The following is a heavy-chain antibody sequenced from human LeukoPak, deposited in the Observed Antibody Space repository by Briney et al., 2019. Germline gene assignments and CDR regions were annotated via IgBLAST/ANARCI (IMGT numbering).Heavy chain of an antibody. V-gene: IGHV3-15*01. CDR2: IKSKTDGGTT. Sequence: GGSLRLSCAASGFTFSNAWMSWVRQAPGKGLEWVGRIKSKTDGGTTDYAAPVKGRFTISRDDSKNTLYLQMNSLKTEDTAVYYCTTLPDYDFWSGRYYWGQGTLVTVSS. CDR3: TTLPDYDFWSGRYY. J-gene: IGHJ4*02. D-gene: IGHD3-3*01. CDR1: GFTFSNAW.